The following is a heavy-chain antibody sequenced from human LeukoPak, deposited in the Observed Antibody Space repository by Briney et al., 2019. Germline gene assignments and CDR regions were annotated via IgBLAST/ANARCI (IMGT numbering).Heavy chain of an antibody. CDR3: TRGSSGRRDN. CDR2: MTPNSGNT. Sequence: ASVKVSCKASGYTLGNNDINWVRQATGQGLEWLGWMTPNSGNTGYGRKFQGRITMTRDISIGTAYMELSNLTSEDTAIYYCTRGSSGRRDNWGQGTLVTVSA. CDR1: GYTLGNND. D-gene: IGHD6-19*01. V-gene: IGHV1-8*02. J-gene: IGHJ4*02.